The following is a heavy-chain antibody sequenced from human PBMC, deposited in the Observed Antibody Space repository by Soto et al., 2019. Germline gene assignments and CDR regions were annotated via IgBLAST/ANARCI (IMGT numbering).Heavy chain of an antibody. Sequence: EVQLVESGGGLIQPGGSLRLSCAASGFTVSSNHMSWVRQAPGKGLEWVSVIYSGGDTHYADSVKGRVTISRDNSKNTLDLQMNSLRAEDTAVYYCARDRLGYWYFDLWGRGTLVTVSS. CDR1: GFTVSSNH. D-gene: IGHD6-19*01. CDR2: IYSGGDT. V-gene: IGHV3-53*01. CDR3: ARDRLGYWYFDL. J-gene: IGHJ2*01.